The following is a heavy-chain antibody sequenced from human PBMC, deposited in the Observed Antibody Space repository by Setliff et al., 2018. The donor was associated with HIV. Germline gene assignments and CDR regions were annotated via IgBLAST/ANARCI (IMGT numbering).Heavy chain of an antibody. V-gene: IGHV3-53*05. CDR2: IYSGGTT. CDR1: GFRVNDYH. Sequence: GGSLRLSCAASGFRVNDYHMSWVRQAPGKGLEWVSLIYSGGTTFYTDSVRGRLTTFRDSSKNTLYLQMNSLRAEDTAVYFCAKTGNLWDLTDGLDYWGQGTLVTVSS. J-gene: IGHJ4*02. CDR3: AKTGNLWDLTDGLDY. D-gene: IGHD1-26*01.